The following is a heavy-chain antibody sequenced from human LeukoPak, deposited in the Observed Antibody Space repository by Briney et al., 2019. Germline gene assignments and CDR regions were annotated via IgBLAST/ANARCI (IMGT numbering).Heavy chain of an antibody. CDR2: INTDGSST. Sequence: GGSLRLSCAGSGFTFSNYWMHWVRQAPGKGLVWVSRINTDGSSTSYADSVKGRFTISRDNAKNTLYLQMNSLRAEDTALYYCARVCDILTGLGEFDYWGQGTLVTVSS. D-gene: IGHD3-9*01. CDR3: ARVCDILTGLGEFDY. CDR1: GFTFSNYW. J-gene: IGHJ4*02. V-gene: IGHV3-74*01.